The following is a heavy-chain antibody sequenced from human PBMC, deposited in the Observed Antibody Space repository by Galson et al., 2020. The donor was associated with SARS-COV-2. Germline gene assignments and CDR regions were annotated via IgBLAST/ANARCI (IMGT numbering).Heavy chain of an antibody. CDR2: IKQDGREK. D-gene: IGHD3-22*01. CDR3: ARDGNYYDSSGYLANRNNAFDI. J-gene: IGHJ3*02. CDR1: GFTFSSYW. Sequence: GESLKISCAASGFTFSSYWMSWVRQAPGKGLEWVANIKQDGREKYYVDSVKGRFTISRDNAKNSLYLQMNSLRAEDTAVYYCARDGNYYDSSGYLANRNNAFDIWGRGTMVTVSS. V-gene: IGHV3-7*01.